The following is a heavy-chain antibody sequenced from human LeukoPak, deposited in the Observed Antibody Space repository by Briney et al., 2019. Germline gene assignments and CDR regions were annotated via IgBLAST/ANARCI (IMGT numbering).Heavy chain of an antibody. J-gene: IGHJ6*02. D-gene: IGHD5-24*01. CDR1: GGTFSSYA. V-gene: IGHV1-69*13. CDR3: ARDPATPPTYYYYGMDV. Sequence: SVKVSCTASGGTFSSYAISWVRQAPGQGLEWMGGIIPIFGTANYAQKFQGRVTITADESTSTAYMELSSLRSEDTAVYYCARDPATPPTYYYYGMDVWGQGTTVTVSS. CDR2: IIPIFGTA.